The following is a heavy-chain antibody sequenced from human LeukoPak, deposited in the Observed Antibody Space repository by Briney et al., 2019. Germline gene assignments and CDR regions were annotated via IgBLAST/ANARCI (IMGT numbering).Heavy chain of an antibody. V-gene: IGHV3-9*03. D-gene: IGHD3-10*01. CDR1: GFTFDDYA. Sequence: GGSLRLSCAASGFTFDDYAMHWVRQAPGKGLEWVSGVSWNSGSIGYADSVKGRFTISRDNAKNSLYLQMNSLRAEDMALYYCAKDNLSGSGSYFGVFDYWGQGTLVTVSS. CDR3: AKDNLSGSGSYFGVFDY. CDR2: VSWNSGSI. J-gene: IGHJ4*02.